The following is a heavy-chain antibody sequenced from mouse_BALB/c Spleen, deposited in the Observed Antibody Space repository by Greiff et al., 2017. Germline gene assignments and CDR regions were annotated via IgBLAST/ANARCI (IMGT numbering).Heavy chain of an antibody. CDR2: IDPETGGT. J-gene: IGHJ2*01. CDR3: TRFITTAPYYFDY. Sequence: QVQLQQSGAELVRPGASVTLSCKASGYTFTDYEMHWVKQTPVHGLEWIGAIDPETGGTAYNQKFKGKATLTADKSSSTAYMELRSLTSEDSAVYYCTRFITTAPYYFDYWGQGTTLTVSS. CDR1: GYTFTDYE. V-gene: IGHV1-15*01. D-gene: IGHD1-2*01.